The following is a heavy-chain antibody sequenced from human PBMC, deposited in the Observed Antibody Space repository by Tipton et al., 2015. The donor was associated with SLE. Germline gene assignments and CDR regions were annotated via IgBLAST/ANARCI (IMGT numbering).Heavy chain of an antibody. J-gene: IGHJ1*01. V-gene: IGHV3-66*01. CDR3: ARGEYADGSVSGYFQH. CDR2: MYSGGDV. CDR1: GFVVTTDY. D-gene: IGHD3-10*01. Sequence: SLRLSCAASGFVVTTDYMGWVRQAPGKGLEWLSLMYSGGDVYYADSVRGRFIISGDTSKKTLQLHMNNLRAEDTAVYYCARGEYADGSVSGYFQHWGQGSLVTVSS.